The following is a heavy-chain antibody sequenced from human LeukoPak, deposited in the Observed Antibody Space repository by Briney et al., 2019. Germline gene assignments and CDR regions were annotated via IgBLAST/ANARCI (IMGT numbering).Heavy chain of an antibody. J-gene: IGHJ4*02. CDR3: ARGLLAISLDFDY. D-gene: IGHD3-22*01. Sequence: WGSPRLSFAPPGFTLIGHYIRWIPPAPGEGLEWVSYISSSSSYTNYADSVKGRFTISRDNAKNSLYLQMNSLRAEDTAVYYCARGLLAISLDFDYWGQGTLVTVSS. CDR1: GFTLIGHY. V-gene: IGHV3-11*06. CDR2: ISSSSSYT.